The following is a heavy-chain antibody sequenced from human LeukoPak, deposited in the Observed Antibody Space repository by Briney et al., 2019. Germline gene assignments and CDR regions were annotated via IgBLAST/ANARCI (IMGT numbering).Heavy chain of an antibody. D-gene: IGHD5-24*01. CDR2: TNGDALTA. Sequence: PGGSLRLSCAASGFTFCDYSMHWVRQTPGKGLEWVSLTNGDALTAHYEDSVRGGLTISRNNRKNSLYLQMNGLRTEDTAFYYCAKGLHGVSFSFDYWGRGTLVTVSS. J-gene: IGHJ4*02. CDR3: AKGLHGVSFSFDY. CDR1: GFTFCDYS. V-gene: IGHV3-43*02.